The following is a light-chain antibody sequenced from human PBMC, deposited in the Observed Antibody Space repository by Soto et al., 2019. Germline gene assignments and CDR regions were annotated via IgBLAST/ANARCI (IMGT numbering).Light chain of an antibody. V-gene: IGKV1-39*01. J-gene: IGKJ1*01. CDR1: QSISSY. Sequence: DIQMTQSPSSLSASAGDRVTITCRASQSISSYLNWYQQKPGKAPKLLIYAASSLQSGVPSRFSGSGSGTDFTLTISSLQPEDFATYYCQQSYSTPPWTFGQGTKGDIK. CDR2: AAS. CDR3: QQSYSTPPWT.